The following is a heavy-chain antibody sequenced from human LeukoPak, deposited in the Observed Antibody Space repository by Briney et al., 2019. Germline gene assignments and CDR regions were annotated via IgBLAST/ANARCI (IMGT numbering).Heavy chain of an antibody. CDR2: INPHSGAT. CDR3: SRDLLMYYSGSGEST. J-gene: IGHJ5*02. V-gene: IGHV1-2*02. CDR1: GYTFTGYY. D-gene: IGHD3-10*01. Sequence: ASVKVSCKASGYTFTGYYIHWVRQAPEQGPEWMGWINPHSGATNYAQKFQGRVTMTRDTSISTAFMELSSLRSDDTAMYYCSRDLLMYYSGSGESTWGQGTQVTVSS.